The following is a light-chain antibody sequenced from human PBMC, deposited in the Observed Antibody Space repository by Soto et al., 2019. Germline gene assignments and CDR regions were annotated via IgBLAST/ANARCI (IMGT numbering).Light chain of an antibody. Sequence: QLVLTQPPSASGTPGQRVNISCSGSSSNIGSNYVYWYQQLPGTAPKLLIYTNNQRPSGVPDRFSGSKSGTSASLAISGLRPEDEADYYCAAWDDSLSGRVFGTGTKVTVL. CDR1: SSNIGSNY. CDR3: AAWDDSLSGRV. V-gene: IGLV1-47*02. J-gene: IGLJ1*01. CDR2: TNN.